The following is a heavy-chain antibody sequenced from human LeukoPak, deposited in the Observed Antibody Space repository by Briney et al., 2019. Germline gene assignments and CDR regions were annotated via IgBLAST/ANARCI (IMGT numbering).Heavy chain of an antibody. D-gene: IGHD6-19*01. J-gene: IGHJ4*02. CDR1: GFTFSSYA. Sequence: PGGSLRLSCAASGFTFSSYAMSWVRQAPGKGLEWVSAISGSGGSTYYAGSVKGRFTISRDNSKNTLYLQMNSLRAEDTAVYYCAKHGYSSGWSGFDYWGQGTLVTVSS. CDR3: AKHGYSSGWSGFDY. V-gene: IGHV3-23*01. CDR2: ISGSGGST.